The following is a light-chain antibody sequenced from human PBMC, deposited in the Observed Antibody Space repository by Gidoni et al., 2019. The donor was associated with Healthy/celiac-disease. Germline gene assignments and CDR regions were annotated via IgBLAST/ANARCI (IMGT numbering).Light chain of an antibody. CDR1: SLRSYY. J-gene: IGLJ2*01. CDR2: GNN. Sequence: SSELTQDPAVSVALGQTVRITCQGDSLRSYYASWYQQKPGPAPVLVISGNNHRPSGIPDRFSGSSSGNTASLTITGAQAEAEADYYCNPRDSSCNYVVFGGGTKLTVL. CDR3: NPRDSSCNYVV. V-gene: IGLV3-19*01.